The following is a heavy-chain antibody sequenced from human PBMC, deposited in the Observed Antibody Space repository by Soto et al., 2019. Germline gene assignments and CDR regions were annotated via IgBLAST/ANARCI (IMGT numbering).Heavy chain of an antibody. Sequence: PGGSLRLSCSASGFTFSTYAMHWVRQAPGKGLEYIAGITSNGRTTSYKDSVKGRFIISRDNSESTLYLQMSSLRFDDTAVYFCVKDHIATDGIALYNWFDPWGPGTRVTVSS. CDR3: VKDHIATDGIALYNWFDP. V-gene: IGHV3-64D*06. CDR1: GFTFSTYA. CDR2: ITSNGRTT. D-gene: IGHD2-21*01. J-gene: IGHJ5*02.